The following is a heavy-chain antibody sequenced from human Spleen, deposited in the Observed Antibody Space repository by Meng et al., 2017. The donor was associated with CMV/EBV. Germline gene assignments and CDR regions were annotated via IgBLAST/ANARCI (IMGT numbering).Heavy chain of an antibody. J-gene: IGHJ4*02. CDR3: ARGDYGDYTAYFDH. Sequence: GESLKISCAGSGFTFSTYWMSWVRQAPGKGLEWVAKIKQDGTEKDYVDSVKGRFTISRDNAKKSLYLQMNSLRAEDTAVYYCARGDYGDYTAYFDHWGQGTLVTVSS. CDR2: IKQDGTEK. V-gene: IGHV3-7*01. CDR1: GFTFSTYW. D-gene: IGHD4-17*01.